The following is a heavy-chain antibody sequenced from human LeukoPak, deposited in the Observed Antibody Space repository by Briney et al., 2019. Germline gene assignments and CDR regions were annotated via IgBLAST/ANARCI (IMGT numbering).Heavy chain of an antibody. V-gene: IGHV4-34*01. J-gene: IGHJ4*02. Sequence: SETLSLTCAVYGGSFSGYYWSWIRQPPGKGLEWIGEIHHSGSTNYNPSLKSRVTTSVDTSKNQFSLKLSSVTAADTAVYYCARGRFDCWGQGTLVTVSS. CDR3: ARGRFDC. CDR1: GGSFSGYY. CDR2: IHHSGST.